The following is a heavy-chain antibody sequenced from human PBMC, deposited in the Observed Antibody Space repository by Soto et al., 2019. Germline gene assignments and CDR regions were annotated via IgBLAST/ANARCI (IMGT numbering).Heavy chain of an antibody. V-gene: IGHV1-69*01. D-gene: IGHD3-9*01. Sequence: QVQLVQSGAEVKKPGSSVKVSCKASGGTFSSYAISWVRQAPGQGLEWMGGIIPIFGTANYAQKFQGRVTITADEATGAAYMELSSLRSEDTAVYYCERESHYDILYERGQFEPWGRGPLVSVSP. CDR1: GGTFSSYA. J-gene: IGHJ5*02. CDR3: ERESHYDILYERGQFEP. CDR2: IIPIFGTA.